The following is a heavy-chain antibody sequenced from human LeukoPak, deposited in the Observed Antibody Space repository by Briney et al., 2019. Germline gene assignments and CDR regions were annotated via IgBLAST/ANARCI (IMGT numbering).Heavy chain of an antibody. Sequence: SQTLSLTCTVSGGSISSGGYYWSWIRQHPGKGLEWIGYIYYSGSTYYNPSLKSRVTISVDTSKNQFSLKLSSVTAADTAVYYCARGGASSIPFDPWGQGTLVTVSS. CDR2: IYYSGST. CDR3: ARGGASSIPFDP. V-gene: IGHV4-31*03. CDR1: GGSISSGGYY. J-gene: IGHJ5*02. D-gene: IGHD2-2*01.